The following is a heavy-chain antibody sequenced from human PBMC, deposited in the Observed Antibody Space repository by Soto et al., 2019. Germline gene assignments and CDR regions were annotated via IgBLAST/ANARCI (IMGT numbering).Heavy chain of an antibody. CDR1: GFTFSSYA. V-gene: IGHV3-30-3*01. D-gene: IGHD2-2*01. Sequence: QVQLVESGGGVVQPGRSLRLSCAASGFTFSSYAMHWVRQAPGKGLEWVALISHDGSNKYYADSVKCRFTISRENPKKMLYLQMNSLRVDDTAGYYCARDRSMVVVVPGYWGQGSLVPVSS. CDR2: ISHDGSNK. CDR3: ARDRSMVVVVPGY. J-gene: IGHJ4*02.